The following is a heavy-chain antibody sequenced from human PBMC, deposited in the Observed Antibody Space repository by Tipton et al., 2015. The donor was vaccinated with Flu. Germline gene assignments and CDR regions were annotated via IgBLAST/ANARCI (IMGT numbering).Heavy chain of an antibody. D-gene: IGHD3-10*01. Sequence: SLRLSCAASGFTFSRYAMSWVRQAPGKGLEWVSAVSGGGGTRYFADAVKGRFTISRDNNKNTLYLQMNSLRAEDTAVYYCAKDLGLRSLGDYFDYWGQGTLVTVSS. J-gene: IGHJ4*02. CDR2: VSGGGGTR. CDR3: AKDLGLRSLGDYFDY. CDR1: GFTFSRYA. V-gene: IGHV3-23*01.